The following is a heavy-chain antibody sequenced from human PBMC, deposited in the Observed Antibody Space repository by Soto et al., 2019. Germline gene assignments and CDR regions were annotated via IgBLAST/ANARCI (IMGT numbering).Heavy chain of an antibody. CDR2: ISYDGSNK. CDR3: AKGLLRPGRAYGMDI. V-gene: IGHV3-30*18. Sequence: QVQLVESGGGVVQPGRSLRLSCAASGFTFSSYGMHWVRQAPGKGLELVAVISYDGSNKYYADSMKGRFTISRDNSKNTLYLPMNNLRAEDTAVYYCAKGLLRPGRAYGMDIWGQGTTGTVSS. J-gene: IGHJ6*02. CDR1: GFTFSSYG.